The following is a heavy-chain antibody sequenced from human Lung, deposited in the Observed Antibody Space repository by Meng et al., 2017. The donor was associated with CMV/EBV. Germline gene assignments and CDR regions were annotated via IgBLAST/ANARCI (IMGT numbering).Heavy chain of an antibody. D-gene: IGHD4-17*01. Sequence: GGSLRLXXRVSGLRFSDHAMHWVRQAPVKGLEWVAVISYDGSTKYFADSVKGRFTISRDNSMNTLFLQINSLRPQDTAVYYCARHLYGDEYFLDYWGQGTRVTVSS. V-gene: IGHV3-30*04. CDR1: GLRFSDHA. CDR2: ISYDGSTK. CDR3: ARHLYGDEYFLDY. J-gene: IGHJ4*02.